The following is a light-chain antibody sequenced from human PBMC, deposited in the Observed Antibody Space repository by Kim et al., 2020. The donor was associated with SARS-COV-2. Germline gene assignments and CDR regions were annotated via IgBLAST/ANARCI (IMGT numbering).Light chain of an antibody. J-gene: IGLJ3*02. CDR1: SLRKYY. CDR2: GKY. V-gene: IGLV3-19*01. Sequence: ASGQTVRLTCQGDSLRKYYATWYQQRPGQAPTLVLYGKYDRPSGIPDRFSGSASGNTASLTITGAQAEDEADYYCSSRDSSGDHVVFGGGTQLTVL. CDR3: SSRDSSGDHVV.